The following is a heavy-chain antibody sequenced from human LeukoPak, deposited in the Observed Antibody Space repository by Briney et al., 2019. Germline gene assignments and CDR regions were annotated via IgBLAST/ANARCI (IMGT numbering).Heavy chain of an antibody. J-gene: IGHJ4*02. V-gene: IGHV3-30*04. D-gene: IGHD5-18*01. CDR1: GFTFSSYA. CDR3: ARQYISGQWYFDY. Sequence: GSLRLSCAASGFTFSSYAMHWVRQAPGKGLEWVAAISYDGSNKYYADSVKGRFTISRDNSKNTLYLQMNSLIPEDTAVYYCARQYISGQWYFDYWGQGTLVTVSS. CDR2: ISYDGSNK.